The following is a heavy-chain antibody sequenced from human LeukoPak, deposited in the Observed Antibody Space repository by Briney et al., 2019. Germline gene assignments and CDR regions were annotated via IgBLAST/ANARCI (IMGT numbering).Heavy chain of an antibody. J-gene: IGHJ4*02. V-gene: IGHV4-4*02. Sequence: SETLSLTCAVSGDSISSTNWWSWVRQPPGKGLEWIGEIYRSGSTNYNPSLKSRVTISVDTSKNQFSLKLSSVTAADTAVYYCARKGGSGSGFDYWGQGTLVTVSS. D-gene: IGHD6-19*01. CDR1: GDSISSTNW. CDR3: ARKGGSGSGFDY. CDR2: IYRSGST.